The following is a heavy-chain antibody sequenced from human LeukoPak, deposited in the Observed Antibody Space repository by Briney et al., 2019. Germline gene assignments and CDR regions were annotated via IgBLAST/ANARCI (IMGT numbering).Heavy chain of an antibody. J-gene: IGHJ4*02. CDR3: ARGHLLSLDY. V-gene: IGHV1-18*04. Sequence: ASVKVSCKASGYTFTNYGITWVRQAPGQGLEWMGWVSGNNGHTKYAQTLQGRVTMTTDTSTNTAYMELRSLRSDDTAVYYCARGHLLSLDYWGQGTLVTVS. CDR1: GYTFTNYG. CDR2: VSGNNGHT.